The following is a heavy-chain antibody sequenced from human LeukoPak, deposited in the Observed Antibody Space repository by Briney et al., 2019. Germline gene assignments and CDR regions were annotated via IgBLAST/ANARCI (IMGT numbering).Heavy chain of an antibody. Sequence: PGGSLRLSCAASGFTFSSYAMSWVRQAPGKGLEWVSAISGSGGSTYYADSVKGRFTISRDNAKNSLYLQMNSLRAEDTALYYCAKDMDAIVVVPAAIERGVYWGQGTLVTVSS. CDR1: GFTFSSYA. J-gene: IGHJ4*02. CDR2: ISGSGGST. CDR3: AKDMDAIVVVPAAIERGVY. D-gene: IGHD2-2*01. V-gene: IGHV3-23*01.